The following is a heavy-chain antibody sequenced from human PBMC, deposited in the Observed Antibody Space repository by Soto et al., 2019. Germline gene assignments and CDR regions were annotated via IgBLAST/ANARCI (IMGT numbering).Heavy chain of an antibody. D-gene: IGHD3-16*01. V-gene: IGHV4-30-2*01. J-gene: IGHJ4*02. Sequence: QLQLQESGSGLVKPSQTLSLTCAVSGGSISSDGYTWSWIRPPPGKGLEWIGYIYHSGSTYYNPSREGRVSISVDRSKNHFSLKLGSVTAADTAVYYCAVGGGLPRYYWGQGTRVTVSS. CDR3: AVGGGLPRYY. CDR1: GGSISSDGYT. CDR2: IYHSGST.